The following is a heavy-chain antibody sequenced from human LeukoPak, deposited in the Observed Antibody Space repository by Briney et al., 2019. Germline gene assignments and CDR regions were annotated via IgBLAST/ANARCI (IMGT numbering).Heavy chain of an antibody. D-gene: IGHD3-10*01. J-gene: IGHJ4*02. CDR1: RFTFSTYS. CDR3: AKDLLTMVRGVNDY. Sequence: PGGSLRLSCAASRFTFSTYSMNWVRQAPGKGLEWVSPISSRSTYIYYADSVKGRFTISRDNSKNTLYLQMNSLRAEDTAVYYCAKDLLTMVRGVNDYWGQGTLVTVSS. V-gene: IGHV3-21*04. CDR2: ISSRSTYI.